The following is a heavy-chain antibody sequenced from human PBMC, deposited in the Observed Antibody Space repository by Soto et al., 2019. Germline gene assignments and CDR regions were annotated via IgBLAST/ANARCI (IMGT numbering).Heavy chain of an antibody. CDR3: ARGFGYDFWSGYDPDYYYGMDV. J-gene: IGHJ6*02. CDR1: GFTFSSYA. D-gene: IGHD3-3*01. V-gene: IGHV3-30-3*01. Sequence: PGGSLRLSCAASGFTFSSYAMHWVRQAPGKGLEWVAVISYDGSNKYYADSVKGLFTISRDNSKNTLYLQMNSLRAEDTAVYYCARGFGYDFWSGYDPDYYYGMDVWGQGTTVTVSS. CDR2: ISYDGSNK.